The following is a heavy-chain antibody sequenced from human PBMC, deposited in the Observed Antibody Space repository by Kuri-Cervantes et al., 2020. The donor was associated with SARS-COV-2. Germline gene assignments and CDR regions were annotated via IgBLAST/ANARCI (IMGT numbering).Heavy chain of an antibody. CDR2: INPNSGGT. Sequence: ASVKVSCKVSGYTLTELSMHWVRQAPGQGLEWMGWINPNSGGTNYAQKFQGRVTMTRDTSISSAYMELSRLRSDDTAVYYCARESHCSSTSCYPDMDVWGKGTTVTSP. CDR1: GYTLTELS. J-gene: IGHJ6*03. CDR3: ARESHCSSTSCYPDMDV. V-gene: IGHV1-2*02. D-gene: IGHD2-2*01.